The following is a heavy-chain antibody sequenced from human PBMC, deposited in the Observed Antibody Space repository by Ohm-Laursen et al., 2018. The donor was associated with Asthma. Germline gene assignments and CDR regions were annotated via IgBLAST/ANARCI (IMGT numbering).Heavy chain of an antibody. D-gene: IGHD3-22*01. V-gene: IGHV4-59*02. Sequence: SETLSLTCAVSGASVGDSTWSWSWVRQPPGRELEFIAYMSYRGGINYNPSLQSRVTLSIDTSKNQVSLRLISVTAADTAVYYCARLRAASYYDSSAYLDYWGLGTLVTVSS. CDR2: MSYRGGI. CDR3: ARLRAASYYDSSAYLDY. CDR1: GASVGDSTWS. J-gene: IGHJ4*02.